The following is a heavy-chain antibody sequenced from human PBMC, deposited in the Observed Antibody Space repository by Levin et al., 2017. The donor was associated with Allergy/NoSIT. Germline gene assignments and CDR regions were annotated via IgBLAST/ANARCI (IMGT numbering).Heavy chain of an antibody. CDR2: IWSDGSDE. CDR1: GFSFSYYA. CDR3: ARAAPKDDLTA. J-gene: IGHJ4*02. V-gene: IGHV3-33*01. D-gene: IGHD2-21*02. Sequence: HTGGSLRLSCAASGFSFSYYAMHWVRQAPGKGLDWVAVIWSDGSDEYYKESVKGRFTIYRDNSKNMVYLQMSSLRVEDTAVYYCARAAPKDDLTAWGQGTLVTVSS.